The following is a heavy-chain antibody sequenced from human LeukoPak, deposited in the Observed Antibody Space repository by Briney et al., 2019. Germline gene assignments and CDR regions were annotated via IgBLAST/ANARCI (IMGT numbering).Heavy chain of an antibody. D-gene: IGHD3-22*01. CDR1: DDSINSRGYY. V-gene: IGHV4-61*08. CDR3: ARGAYYYDSSFGY. CDR2: IYYSGST. J-gene: IGHJ4*02. Sequence: SETLSLTCTVSDDSINSRGYYWSWIRQPPGKGLEWIGYIYYSGSTNYNPSLKSRVTISVDTSKNQFSLKLSSVTAADTAVYYCARGAYYYDSSFGYWGQGTLVTVSS.